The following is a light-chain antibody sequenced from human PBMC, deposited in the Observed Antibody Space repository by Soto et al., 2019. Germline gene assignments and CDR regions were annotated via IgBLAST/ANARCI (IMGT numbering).Light chain of an antibody. CDR2: GAS. Sequence: EIVLTQSPGNLSLSPGERATLSCRASQSVNSNYLAWLQHKPGQAPRFLIYGASSRAAGIPDRFSGSGSGTDFTLSISRLEPEDFAMYYCHQYGTSPLTFGPGTKVDIK. CDR3: HQYGTSPLT. CDR1: QSVNSNY. J-gene: IGKJ3*01. V-gene: IGKV3-20*01.